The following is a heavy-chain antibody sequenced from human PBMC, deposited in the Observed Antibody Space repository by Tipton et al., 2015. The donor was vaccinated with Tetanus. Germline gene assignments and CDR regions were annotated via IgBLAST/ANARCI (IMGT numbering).Heavy chain of an antibody. CDR2: INHRGGT. J-gene: IGHJ5*02. V-gene: IGHV4-34*01. CDR3: ASLPKHWLAPRGAP. D-gene: IGHD6-19*01. Sequence: GLVKPSETLSLTCGVSGGSFSGNYWSWVRQAPGKGLEWIGEINHRGGTMYDPSLKSRVTISGDTSKNQFSLNLTSVTAADTAVYYCASLPKHWLAPRGAPWGQGTLVTVSS. CDR1: GGSFSGNY.